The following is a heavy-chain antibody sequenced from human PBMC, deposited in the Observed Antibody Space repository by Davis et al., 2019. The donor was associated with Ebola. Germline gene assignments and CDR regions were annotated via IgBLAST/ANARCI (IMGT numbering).Heavy chain of an antibody. Sequence: SETLSPTCTVSGGSIISSSSYWGWIRQPPRKGLEWIGSIYYSGITYYNPFLKSRVTISVDTSKNQFSLKLRSVTAADTAVYYCARQGWSGYSLRHWLDPWGRGTLVTVSS. J-gene: IGHJ5*02. CDR2: IYYSGIT. CDR1: GGSIISSSSY. CDR3: ARQGWSGYSLRHWLDP. D-gene: IGHD3-3*01. V-gene: IGHV4-39*01.